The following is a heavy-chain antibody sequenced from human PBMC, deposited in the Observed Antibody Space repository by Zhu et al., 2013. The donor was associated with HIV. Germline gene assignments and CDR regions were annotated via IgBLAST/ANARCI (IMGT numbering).Heavy chain of an antibody. V-gene: IGHV3-30-3*01. Sequence: QVQLVESGGGLVQPGRSLRLSCAASGFLFSSFGLHWVRQGPGKGLEWVAAISSDGGIRYNADSVKGRYIISRDNSENTLYLQMNSLSAEDTAVYYCARASYGDYLTWTFDYWGQGILVTVSS. CDR3: ARASYGDYLTWTFDY. CDR2: ISSDGGIR. J-gene: IGHJ4*02. D-gene: IGHD4-17*01. CDR1: GFLFSSFG.